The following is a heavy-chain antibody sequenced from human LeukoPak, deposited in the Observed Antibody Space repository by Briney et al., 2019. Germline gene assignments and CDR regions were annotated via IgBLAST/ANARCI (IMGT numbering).Heavy chain of an antibody. J-gene: IGHJ4*02. D-gene: IGHD3-22*01. CDR1: GFTVSSNY. CDR3: ARMGYYYSIPTSFDY. V-gene: IGHV3-66*02. Sequence: GGSLRLSCAASGFTVSSNYMSWVRQAPGKGLEWVSVIYSGGNTYYTDSVKGRFTISRDSSKNTLYLQMNSLRAEDTAVYYCARMGYYYSIPTSFDYWGQGTLVTVSS. CDR2: IYSGGNT.